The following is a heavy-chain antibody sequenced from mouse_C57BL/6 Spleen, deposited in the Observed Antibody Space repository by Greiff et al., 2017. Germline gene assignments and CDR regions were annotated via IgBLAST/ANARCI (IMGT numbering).Heavy chain of an antibody. Sequence: EVKVEESGGGLVQPGGSMKLSCVASGFTFSNYWMNWVRQSPEKGLEWVAQIRLKSDNYATHYAESVKGRFTISRDDSKSSVYLQMNNLRAEDTGIYYCTGSFPGVRYFDVWGTGTTVTVSS. D-gene: IGHD2-14*01. CDR3: TGSFPGVRYFDV. CDR2: IRLKSDNYAT. CDR1: GFTFSNYW. J-gene: IGHJ1*03. V-gene: IGHV6-3*01.